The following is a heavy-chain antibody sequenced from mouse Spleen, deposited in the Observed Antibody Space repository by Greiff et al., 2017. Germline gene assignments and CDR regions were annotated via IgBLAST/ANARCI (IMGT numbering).Heavy chain of an antibody. V-gene: IGHV1-66*01. CDR2: IYPGSGNT. J-gene: IGHJ3*01. Sequence: VQLQQSGPELVKPGASVKISCKASGYSFTSYYIHWVKQRPGQGLEWIGWIYPGSGNTKYNEKFKGKATLTADTSSSTAYMQLSSLTSEDSAVYYCARGGFITTVVTDAWFAYWGQGTLVTVSA. CDR3: ARGGFITTVVTDAWFAY. CDR1: GYSFTSYY. D-gene: IGHD1-1*01.